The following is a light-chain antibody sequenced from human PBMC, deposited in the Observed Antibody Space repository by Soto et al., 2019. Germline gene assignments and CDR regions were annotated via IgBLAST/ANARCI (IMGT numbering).Light chain of an antibody. CDR3: QQYNNWPQT. CDR2: GAS. J-gene: IGKJ1*01. V-gene: IGKV3-15*01. CDR1: QSVSSN. Sequence: VMTQSPAGPSVPPGERATLSCRASQSVSSNLAWYQQKPGQAPRLLIYGASTRATGIPARFSGSGSGTEFTLTISSLQSEDFAVYYCQQYNNWPQTFGQGTTVDIK.